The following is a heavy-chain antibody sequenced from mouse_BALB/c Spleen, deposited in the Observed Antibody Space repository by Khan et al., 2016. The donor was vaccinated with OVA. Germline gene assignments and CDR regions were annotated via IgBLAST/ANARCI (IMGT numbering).Heavy chain of an antibody. CDR1: GYTFTSYT. J-gene: IGHJ3*01. V-gene: IGHV1-4*01. CDR3: VRAGDYRVNDGWFAY. D-gene: IGHD2-4*01. CDR2: INPSNGYT. Sequence: QVQLKESGAELAKPGASVKMSCKASGYTFTSYTILWIKKRPGQGLEWIGYINPSNGYTNYNQKFKDKATLTTDKSSTTAYLQLSSLPSDDSAVFIYVRAGDYRVNDGWFAYWGQGTLVTVSA.